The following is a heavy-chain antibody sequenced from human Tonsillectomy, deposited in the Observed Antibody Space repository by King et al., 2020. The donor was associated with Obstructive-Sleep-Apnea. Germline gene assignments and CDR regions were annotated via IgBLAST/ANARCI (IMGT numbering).Heavy chain of an antibody. CDR1: GGTFSRYA. D-gene: IGHD5-18*01. CDR2: IIPNFGTA. Sequence: QLVQYGAEVKKPGSSVEGYCKASGGTFSRYAISWVRLVPGQGLGGMGGIIPNFGTANYVKKFQGRVTITADESTSTPYMELSSLRSEDTAVEYCARWGLDTAMVTSFDYWGQGTLVTVSS. CDR3: ARWGLDTAMVTSFDY. J-gene: IGHJ4*02. V-gene: IGHV1-69*01.